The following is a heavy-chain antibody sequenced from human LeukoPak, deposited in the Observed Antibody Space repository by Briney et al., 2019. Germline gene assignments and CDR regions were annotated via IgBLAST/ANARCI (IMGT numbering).Heavy chain of an antibody. J-gene: IGHJ3*01. V-gene: IGHV3-21*01. CDR1: EFTFTDHT. CDR2: VSGTSTYM. D-gene: IGHD1-14*01. CDR3: ARGDTGNIADASDL. Sequence: GGSLRLSCAGSEFTFTDHTMNWVRQAPGKGPEWVSSVSGTSTYMYHADPVKGRFTISRDNAKNSVFLQLSSLRVEDTAVYYCARGDTGNIADASDLWGQGTLVTVSS.